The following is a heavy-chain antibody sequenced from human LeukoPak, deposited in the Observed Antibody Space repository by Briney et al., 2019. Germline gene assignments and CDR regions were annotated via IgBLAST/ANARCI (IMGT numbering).Heavy chain of an antibody. J-gene: IGHJ4*02. D-gene: IGHD4/OR15-4a*01. Sequence: SETLSLTCAVSGGSFFGSHWNWIRQSPEKGLEWIGEINHSGRTNYNPSLKSRVTISVDTSKSQFFLKLTSVTAADTAVYYCSSSDYVYYFDYWGQGTLVTVSS. V-gene: IGHV4-34*01. CDR3: SSSDYVYYFDY. CDR1: GGSFFGSH. CDR2: INHSGRT.